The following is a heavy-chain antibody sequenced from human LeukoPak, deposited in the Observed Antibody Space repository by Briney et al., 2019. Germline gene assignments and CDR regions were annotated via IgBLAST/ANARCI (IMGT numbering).Heavy chain of an antibody. J-gene: IGHJ5*02. CDR3: ARAGGRSWFDP. CDR1: GYSFTHKD. V-gene: IGHV1-2*02. Sequence: ASVKVSCKASGYSFTHKDMHWVRQAPGQGPEWMGWINPNSGGTNYAQKFQGRVTMTTDTSMSTAYMELSRLTSDDTAVYYCARAGGRSWFDPWGQGTLVTVSS. CDR2: INPNSGGT.